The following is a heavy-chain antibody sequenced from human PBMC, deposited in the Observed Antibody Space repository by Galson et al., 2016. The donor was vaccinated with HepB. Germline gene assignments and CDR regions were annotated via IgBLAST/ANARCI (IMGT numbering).Heavy chain of an antibody. CDR2: IYPGDSDT. J-gene: IGHJ4*02. Sequence: QSGAEVKKPGESLTISCKGSGYSFTNYWIGWVRQMPGKGLEWMGIIYPGDSDTRYSPPVQGQVTISADKTIGTAFLQWSSLQASDTAMYYCARGGGIVTTTGFDYWGQGTLVTVSS. V-gene: IGHV5-51*01. D-gene: IGHD3-16*01. CDR1: GYSFTNYW. CDR3: ARGGGIVTTTGFDY.